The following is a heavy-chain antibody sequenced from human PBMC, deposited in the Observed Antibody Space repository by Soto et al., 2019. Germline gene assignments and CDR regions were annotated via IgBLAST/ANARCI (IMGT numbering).Heavy chain of an antibody. CDR3: ARAWSGSRVGNWFDP. J-gene: IGHJ5*02. Sequence: AASVKFSCKASGYTFTGYYMRWVRQAPGQGLEWMGWINPNSGGTNYAQKFQGRVTMTRDTSISTAYMELSRLRSDDTAVYYCARAWSGSRVGNWFDPWGQGTLVPVSS. D-gene: IGHD3-3*01. CDR1: GYTFTGYY. CDR2: INPNSGGT. V-gene: IGHV1-2*02.